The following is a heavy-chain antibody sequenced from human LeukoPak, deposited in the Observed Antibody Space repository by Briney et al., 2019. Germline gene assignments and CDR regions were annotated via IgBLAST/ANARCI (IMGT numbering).Heavy chain of an antibody. D-gene: IGHD2-2*01. CDR2: ISGEGDTT. Sequence: GGSLRLSCAASGFTFDDYAMHWVRQAPGKGLEWVSLISGEGDTTYYADSVKGRFSISRDNSKDTVYLQMNSLRAEDTAVYYCARDRGTTSSSGWYFDPWGRGTLVTVSS. CDR1: GFTFDDYA. J-gene: IGHJ2*01. CDR3: ARDRGTTSSSGWYFDP. V-gene: IGHV3-43*02.